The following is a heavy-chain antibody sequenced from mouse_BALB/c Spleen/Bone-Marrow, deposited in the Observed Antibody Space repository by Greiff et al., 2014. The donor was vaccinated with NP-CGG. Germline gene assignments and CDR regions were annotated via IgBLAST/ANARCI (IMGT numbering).Heavy chain of an antibody. CDR3: ARSRTGTYFDY. CDR1: GYTFTSYW. CDR2: INPSTGYT. Sequence: VQLQQSGAELAKPGASVKMSCKASGYTFTSYWMHWVKQRPGQGLEWIGYINPSTGYTEYNQKFKDKATLTADKSSSTAYMQLSSLTSEDSAFYYCARSRTGTYFDYWGQGTTLTVSS. D-gene: IGHD4-1*01. J-gene: IGHJ2*01. V-gene: IGHV1-7*01.